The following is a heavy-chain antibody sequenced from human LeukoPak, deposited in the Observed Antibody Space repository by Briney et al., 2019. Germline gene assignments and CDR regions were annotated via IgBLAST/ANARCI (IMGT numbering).Heavy chain of an antibody. CDR2: IYYSGST. V-gene: IGHV4-39*01. D-gene: IGHD4/OR15-4a*01. CDR1: GGSMKSDYDY. CDR3: ARLGNGDYGDY. Sequence: PSETLSLTCTVSGGSMKSDYDYWGWVRQPPGKGLEWIGSIYYSGSTYCNPSLESRVTISVDTTKNQFSLNVRSVTAADTAVYYCARLGNGDYGDYWGQGGLVTVSS. J-gene: IGHJ4*02.